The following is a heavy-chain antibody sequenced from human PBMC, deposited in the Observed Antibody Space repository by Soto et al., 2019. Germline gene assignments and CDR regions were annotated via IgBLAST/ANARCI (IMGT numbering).Heavy chain of an antibody. V-gene: IGHV3-30*04. J-gene: IGHJ4*02. CDR1: GFTFSDYA. D-gene: IGHD1-26*01. CDR2: ISYDGTKK. CDR3: ARDFSLGGATNGSFDY. Sequence: PGGSLRLSCAASGFTFSDYAMHWIRQAPGKGLEWVAVISYDGTKKHYADSAKGRFTISREDSRDTLYLQMNSLISDDTAVYFCARDFSLGGATNGSFDYWGQGSLVTVS.